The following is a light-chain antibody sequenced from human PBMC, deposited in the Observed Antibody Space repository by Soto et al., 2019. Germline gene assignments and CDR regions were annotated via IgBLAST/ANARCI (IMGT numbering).Light chain of an antibody. CDR3: QQANSFLFT. CDR1: QDISTW. CDR2: SAS. V-gene: IGKV1-12*01. J-gene: IGKJ4*01. Sequence: IQMTQSPSSVSASVGDRVTITCRASQDISTWLAWFQQKPGKAPKLLISSASSLQSGVPSRFSGSGSGTDFTLTITSLQSEDFATYYCQQANSFLFTFGGGTKVEIK.